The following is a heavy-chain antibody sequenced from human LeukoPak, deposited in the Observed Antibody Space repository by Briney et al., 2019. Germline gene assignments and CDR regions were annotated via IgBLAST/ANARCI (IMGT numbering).Heavy chain of an antibody. Sequence: SGTLSLTCAVSGGSISSSNWWSWVRQPPGKGLEWIGEIYHSGSTNYNPSLKSRVTISVDKSKNQFSLKLSSVTAADTAVYYCAKGIVGAFHGMDVWGQGTTVTVSS. D-gene: IGHD1-26*01. J-gene: IGHJ6*02. CDR3: AKGIVGAFHGMDV. V-gene: IGHV4-4*02. CDR1: GGSISSSNW. CDR2: IYHSGST.